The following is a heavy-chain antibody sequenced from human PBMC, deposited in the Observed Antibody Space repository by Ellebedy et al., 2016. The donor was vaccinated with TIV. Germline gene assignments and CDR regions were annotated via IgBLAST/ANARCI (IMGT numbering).Heavy chain of an antibody. D-gene: IGHD3-16*01. J-gene: IGHJ4*02. CDR2: IIPIFGTT. CDR3: SRDQGEGAY. CDR1: GGTFSSSA. V-gene: IGHV1-69*13. Sequence: AALVKVSCKATGGTFSSSAISWVRQAPGQGLEWMGGIIPIFGTTKYAQKFHDRVTITADESMRTAYMELRSLGSEDTAIYYCSRDQGEGAYWGQGTLVTVSS.